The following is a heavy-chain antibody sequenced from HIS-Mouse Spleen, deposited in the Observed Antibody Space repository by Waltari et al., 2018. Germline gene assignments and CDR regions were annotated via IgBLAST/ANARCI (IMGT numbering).Heavy chain of an antibody. Sequence: EVQLLESGGGLVQPGGALSLSCGASGFTFSSHAMRWVRQAPGKGLEWVSAISGSGGSTYYADSVKGRFTISRDNSKNTLYLQMNSLRAEDTAVYYCAKGNWAFDYWGQGTLVTVSS. CDR1: GFTFSSHA. V-gene: IGHV3-23*01. CDR2: ISGSGGST. D-gene: IGHD7-27*01. CDR3: AKGNWAFDY. J-gene: IGHJ4*02.